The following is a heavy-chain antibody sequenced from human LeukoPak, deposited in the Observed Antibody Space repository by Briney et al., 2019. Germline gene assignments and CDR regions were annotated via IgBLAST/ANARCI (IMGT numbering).Heavy chain of an antibody. CDR2: IGSSSSTI. V-gene: IGHV3-48*01. CDR3: ARSDGWVDY. Sequence: PGGSLRLSCAASAFPFSNYTMNWVGQPPGKGLKWASYIGSSSSTIYYADSVKSRFTISRDNAKNSLYLQMNSLRAEDTAVYYCARSDGWVDYWGQGTLVTVSS. CDR1: AFPFSNYT. D-gene: IGHD5-24*01. J-gene: IGHJ4*02.